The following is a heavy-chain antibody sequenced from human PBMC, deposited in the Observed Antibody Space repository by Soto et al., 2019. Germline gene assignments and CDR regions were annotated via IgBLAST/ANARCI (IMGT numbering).Heavy chain of an antibody. J-gene: IGHJ4*02. CDR2: INHSGST. D-gene: IGHD4-17*01. V-gene: IGHV4-34*01. CDR1: GGSFSGYY. Sequence: QVQLQQWGAGLLKPSETLSLTCAVYGGSFSGYYWSWIRQPPGKGLEWIGEINHSGSTNYNPSLKSRVTISVDTSKNQFSLKLSSVTAADTAMYYCAMQHDYGDYIFDYWGQGTLVTVSS. CDR3: AMQHDYGDYIFDY.